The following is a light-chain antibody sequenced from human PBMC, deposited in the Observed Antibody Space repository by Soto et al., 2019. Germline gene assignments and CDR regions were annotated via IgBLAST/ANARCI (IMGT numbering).Light chain of an antibody. CDR1: QSVSSSY. J-gene: IGKJ1*01. CDR3: QQYGSAPWT. CDR2: GAS. V-gene: IGKV3-20*01. Sequence: EIVLTQSPGTLSLSPGERATLSCRASQSVSSSYLAWYQQKPGQAPRLLIHGASSRATGIPDRFSGSGSGTDFALTISRLEPEDFAVYYCQQYGSAPWTFCQGTKVEIK.